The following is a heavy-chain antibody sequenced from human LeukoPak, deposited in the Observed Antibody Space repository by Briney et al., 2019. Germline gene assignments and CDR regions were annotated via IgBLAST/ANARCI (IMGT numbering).Heavy chain of an antibody. CDR1: GYTFTGYY. CDR2: INPNSGGT. Sequence: ASVKVSXKASGYTFTGYYMHWVRQAPGQGLEWIGWINPNSGGTNYAQKFQGRVTMTRDTSISTAYMELSRLRSDDTAVYYCARLQVPAALPIDYWGQGTLVTVSS. V-gene: IGHV1-2*02. J-gene: IGHJ4*02. CDR3: ARLQVPAALPIDY. D-gene: IGHD2-2*01.